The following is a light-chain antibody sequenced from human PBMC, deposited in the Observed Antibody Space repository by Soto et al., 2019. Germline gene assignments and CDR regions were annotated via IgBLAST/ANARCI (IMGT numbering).Light chain of an antibody. V-gene: IGLV1-40*01. CDR1: SSNIGTHYD. Sequence: QSVLTQPPSVSGAPGQRVTISRTGSSSNIGTHYDVHWYQQLPGTAPKLLIYGNNNRPSGVPDRFSGSKSGTSASLAITGLQAEDEADYYCGSWDSSLSAYVFGTGTKVTVL. CDR3: GSWDSSLSAYV. J-gene: IGLJ1*01. CDR2: GNN.